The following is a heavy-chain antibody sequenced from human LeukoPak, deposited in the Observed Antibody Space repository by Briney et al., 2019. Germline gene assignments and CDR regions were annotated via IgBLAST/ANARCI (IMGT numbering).Heavy chain of an antibody. D-gene: IGHD3-10*01. CDR3: ARSGLDYYGSGTYSLFQY. CDR1: GDSISGYY. V-gene: IGHV4-4*07. CDR2: INISGST. J-gene: IGHJ4*02. Sequence: SETLSLTCTVSGDSISGYYWSWIRQPAGKGLEWIGRINISGSTNYNPSLKSRVTMSVDTSTNQVSLQLSSVTAADTAVYYCARSGLDYYGSGTYSLFQYWGQGTLVTVSS.